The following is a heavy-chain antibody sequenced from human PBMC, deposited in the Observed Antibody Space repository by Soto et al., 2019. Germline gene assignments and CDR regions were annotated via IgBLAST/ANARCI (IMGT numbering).Heavy chain of an antibody. J-gene: IGHJ6*02. V-gene: IGHV1-18*01. Sequence: ASVKVSCKASGYTFTSYGISWVRQAPGQGLEWMGWISAYNGNTNYAQKLQGRVTMTTDTSTSTAYMELRSLRSDDTAVYYCARNIVVVPAVIGDGSYYYYGMDGWGPATTVTVSS. D-gene: IGHD2-2*01. CDR2: ISAYNGNT. CDR1: GYTFTSYG. CDR3: ARNIVVVPAVIGDGSYYYYGMDG.